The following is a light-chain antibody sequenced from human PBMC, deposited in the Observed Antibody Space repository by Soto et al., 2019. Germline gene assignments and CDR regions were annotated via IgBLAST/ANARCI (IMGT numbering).Light chain of an antibody. CDR3: QQSYSTSIT. CDR2: AAS. V-gene: IGKV1-39*01. J-gene: IGKJ5*01. Sequence: DIQITQSPSSLSASVGDRVTITCRASQSIRSYLNWYQQKPGKAPKLLIYAASSLQSGVRSRFSGSGSGTDFTLTISSLQPEDFATYYCQQSYSTSITFGQGTRLEIK. CDR1: QSIRSY.